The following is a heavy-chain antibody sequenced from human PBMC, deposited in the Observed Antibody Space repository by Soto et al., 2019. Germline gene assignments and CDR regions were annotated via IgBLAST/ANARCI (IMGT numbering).Heavy chain of an antibody. V-gene: IGHV3-33*01. CDR2: IWYDGSNK. CDR3: ARDRGGSGWYFPY. Sequence: QVQLVESGGGVVQPGRSLRLSCAASGFTYSVFGMHWVRQAPGKGLEWVAVIWYDGSNKYYVDSVKGRFTISRDNSKNMLYLQMNSLRPEDTAVYYCARDRGGSGWYFPYWGQGTVVTVSS. D-gene: IGHD6-19*01. J-gene: IGHJ4*02. CDR1: GFTYSVFG.